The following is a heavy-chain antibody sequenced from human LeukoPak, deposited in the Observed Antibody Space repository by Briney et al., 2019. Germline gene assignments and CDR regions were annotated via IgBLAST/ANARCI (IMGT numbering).Heavy chain of an antibody. J-gene: IGHJ4*02. CDR2: IWYDGSNK. CDR1: GFTFSSYG. Sequence: GGSLRLSCAASGFTFSSYGMHWVRQAPGKGLEWVAVIWYDGSNKYYADSVKGRFTISRDNSKNTLYLQINSLRAEDTAVYYCARGSPYYYDSSAVFDYWGQGTLVTVSS. D-gene: IGHD3-22*01. CDR3: ARGSPYYYDSSAVFDY. V-gene: IGHV3-33*01.